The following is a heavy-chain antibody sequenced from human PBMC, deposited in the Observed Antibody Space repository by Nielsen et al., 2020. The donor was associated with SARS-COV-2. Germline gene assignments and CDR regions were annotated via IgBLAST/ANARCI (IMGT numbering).Heavy chain of an antibody. V-gene: IGHV3-23*01. D-gene: IGHD2-15*01. CDR2: IPGSGVGT. J-gene: IGHJ4*02. Sequence: GESLKISCSASGLTFSRHAMTWVRQTPGKRLEWVSTIPGSGVGTYYADSVKGRFTISRDNSQNTLYLQMNSLRAEDTAVYYCVREIPYCSDADAACLPGYWGQGTLVSVSS. CDR3: VREIPYCSDADAACLPGY. CDR1: GLTFSRHA.